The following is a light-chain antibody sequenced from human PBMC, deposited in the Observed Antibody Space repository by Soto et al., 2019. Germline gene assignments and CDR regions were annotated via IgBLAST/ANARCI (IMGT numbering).Light chain of an antibody. V-gene: IGKV3-20*01. CDR3: QQYGALPPT. J-gene: IGKJ4*01. CDR1: QTVSNTY. Sequence: EIVLTQFPGALSLSPGERVTLSCRASQTVSNTYLAWYQQKSGQAPKFLIYGASNRATGIADRFSGSGSGTDVTLTISRLEPEDFAVYYCQQYGALPPTFGGGTKVEIK. CDR2: GAS.